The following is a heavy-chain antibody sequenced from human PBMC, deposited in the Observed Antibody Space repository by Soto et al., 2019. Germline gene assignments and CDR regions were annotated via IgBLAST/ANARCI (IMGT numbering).Heavy chain of an antibody. CDR1: GYTFSIYG. Sequence: GASVKVSCKASGYTFSIYGIIWVRQAPGQGLEWMGWISAYNGDVNYAQNFQGRVTMATDTSTSTAYMELRSLRSDDTAIYYCARDGPLISSRSWLDPWGPGTLVTSPQ. V-gene: IGHV1-18*04. CDR3: ARDGPLISSRSWLDP. CDR2: ISAYNGDV. J-gene: IGHJ5*02. D-gene: IGHD3-16*01.